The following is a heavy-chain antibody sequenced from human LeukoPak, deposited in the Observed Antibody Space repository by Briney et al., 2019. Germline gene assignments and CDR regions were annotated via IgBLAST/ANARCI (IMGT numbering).Heavy chain of an antibody. Sequence: SGTLSLTCAVSGGSISSSNWWSWVRQPPGKGLEWIGEIYHSGSTNYNPSLKSRVTISVDKSKNQFSLKLSSVTAADTAVYYCARDGANDYGDYGTFDPWGQGTLVTVSS. J-gene: IGHJ5*02. D-gene: IGHD4-17*01. CDR1: GGSISSSNW. CDR2: IYHSGST. CDR3: ARDGANDYGDYGTFDP. V-gene: IGHV4-4*02.